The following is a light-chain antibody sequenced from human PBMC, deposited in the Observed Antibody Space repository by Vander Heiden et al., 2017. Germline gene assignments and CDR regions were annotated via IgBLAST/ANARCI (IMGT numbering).Light chain of an antibody. Sequence: QSALTQPASVSGSPGQSVTISCTGSSSDVGGYNYVSWYQQYPGRAPRVMIYDVTNRPSGISNRFSGSKSGNTASLTISGLQAEDEADYYCSSYTSNTTLVFGGGTKLTVL. CDR3: SSYTSNTTLV. V-gene: IGLV2-14*03. J-gene: IGLJ2*01. CDR1: SSDVGGYNY. CDR2: DVT.